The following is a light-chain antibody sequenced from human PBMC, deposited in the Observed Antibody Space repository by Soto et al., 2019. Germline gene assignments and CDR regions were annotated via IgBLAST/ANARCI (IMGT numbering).Light chain of an antibody. J-gene: IGKJ4*01. CDR2: DAS. CDR3: QQYDNYPLT. V-gene: IGKV1-5*01. Sequence: DIQMTQSPSTLSASVGDRVTITCRASQSVRSWLAWEQQKPGRAPKFLIYDASSLESGVPSRFSGSGSGTEFTLTISNLQPDDFATYYCQQYDNYPLTFGGGTKVEI. CDR1: QSVRSW.